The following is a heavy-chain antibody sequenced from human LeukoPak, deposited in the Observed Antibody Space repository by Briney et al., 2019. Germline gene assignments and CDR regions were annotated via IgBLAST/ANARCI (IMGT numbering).Heavy chain of an antibody. V-gene: IGHV4-31*03. Sequence: PSQTLSLTCTVSGGSISSGGYYWSWIRQHPGKGLEWIGYIYYSGSTYYNPSLKSRVTISVDTSKNQFSLKLSSVTAADTAVYYCARGYSSSWYAPYGMDVWGQGTTVTVSS. CDR2: IYYSGST. CDR1: GGSISSGGYY. D-gene: IGHD6-13*01. J-gene: IGHJ6*02. CDR3: ARGYSSSWYAPYGMDV.